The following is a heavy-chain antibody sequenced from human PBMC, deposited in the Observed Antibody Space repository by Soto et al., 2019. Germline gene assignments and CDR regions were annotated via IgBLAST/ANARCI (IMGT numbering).Heavy chain of an antibody. CDR3: ATSYTSVLGVNYYYGMDV. CDR1: GYSFTSYW. J-gene: IGHJ6*02. CDR2: IYPGDSDT. D-gene: IGHD3-3*02. V-gene: IGHV5-51*01. Sequence: GESLKISCKGSGYSFTSYWIGWVRQMPGKGLEWMGIIYPGDSDTRYSPSFQGQVTISADKSISTAYLQWSSLKASDTAMYYCATSYTSVLGVNYYYGMDVCGQGPTVTVSS.